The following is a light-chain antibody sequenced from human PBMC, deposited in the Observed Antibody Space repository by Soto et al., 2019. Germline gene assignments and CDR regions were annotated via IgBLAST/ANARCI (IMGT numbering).Light chain of an antibody. V-gene: IGKV1-9*01. CDR3: QQYENYFWT. CDR2: AAS. CDR1: QGTSSF. Sequence: IELTQTPSSLSASVGDSVTITCRASQGTSSFLAWYQQKKGKPPKILIYAASSLQSGVPSRFSGNGFRTDCTLTITSLQPEDFETYYCQQYENYFWTFGQGTKVDI. J-gene: IGKJ1*01.